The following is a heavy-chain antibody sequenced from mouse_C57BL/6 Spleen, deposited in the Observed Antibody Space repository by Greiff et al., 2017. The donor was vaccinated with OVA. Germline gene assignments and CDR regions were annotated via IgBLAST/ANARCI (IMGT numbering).Heavy chain of an antibody. CDR1: GYTFTDYY. V-gene: IGHV1-26*01. D-gene: IGHD2-13*01. Sequence: VQLQQSGPELVKPGASVKISCKASGYTFTDYYMNWVKQSHGKSLEWIGDINPNNGGTSYNQKFKGKATLTVDKSSSTAYMELRSLTSEDSAVYYCARSEDGGEAMDYWGQGTSVTVS. CDR2: INPNNGGT. CDR3: ARSEDGGEAMDY. J-gene: IGHJ4*01.